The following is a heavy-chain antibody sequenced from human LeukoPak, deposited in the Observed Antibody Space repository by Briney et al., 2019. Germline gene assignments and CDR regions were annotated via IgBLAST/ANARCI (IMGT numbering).Heavy chain of an antibody. CDR1: GGSISSGGYY. V-gene: IGHV4-31*03. CDR2: IYYSGST. CDR3: ARETYYGSGSYSN. J-gene: IGHJ4*02. D-gene: IGHD3-10*01. Sequence: SQTLSLTCTVSGGSISSGGYYWSWIRQHRGKGLEWIGYIYYSGSTYYNPSLKSRVTISVDTSKNQFSLKLSSVTAADTAVYYCARETYYGSGSYSNWGQGTLVTVSS.